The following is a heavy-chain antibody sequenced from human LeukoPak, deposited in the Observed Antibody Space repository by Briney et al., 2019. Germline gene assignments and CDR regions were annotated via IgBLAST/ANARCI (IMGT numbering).Heavy chain of an antibody. V-gene: IGHV4-34*01. CDR2: INHSGST. CDR1: GFTFSSYS. CDR3: ARLGRIAVAGTDY. D-gene: IGHD6-19*01. Sequence: GSLRLSCAASGFTFSSYSMNWVRQAPGKGLEWIGEINHSGSTNYNPSLKSRVTISVDTSKNQFSLKLSSVTAADTAVYYCARLGRIAVAGTDYWGQGTLVTVSS. J-gene: IGHJ4*02.